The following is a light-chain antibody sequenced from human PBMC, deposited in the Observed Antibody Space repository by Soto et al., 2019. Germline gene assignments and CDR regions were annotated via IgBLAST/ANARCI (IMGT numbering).Light chain of an antibody. J-gene: IGLJ3*02. Sequence: QSALTQPRSVSGSPGQSVTISCTGTSSDVGGYNYVSWYQQHPGKAPKLMIYDVSQRPSGVPDRFSGSKSGHTASLTISGLHALVEADYYCCSYAGGYPNWVFGGGTNLTVL. CDR1: SSDVGGYNY. CDR2: DVS. CDR3: CSYAGGYPNWV. V-gene: IGLV2-11*01.